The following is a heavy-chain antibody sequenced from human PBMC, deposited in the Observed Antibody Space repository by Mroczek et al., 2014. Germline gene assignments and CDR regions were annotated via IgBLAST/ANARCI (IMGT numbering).Heavy chain of an antibody. CDR3: ARLKRESFWSGSCMDV. J-gene: IGHJ6*02. Sequence: QVQLQESGPGLVKPSETLSLTCTVSGGSISSYYWSWIRQPPGKGLEWIGYIYYSGSTNYNPSLKSRVTISVDTSKNQFSLKLSSVTAADTAVYYCARLKRESFWSGSCMDVWGQGTTVTVSS. CDR2: IYYSGST. CDR1: GGSISSYY. D-gene: IGHD3-3*01. V-gene: IGHV4-59*01.